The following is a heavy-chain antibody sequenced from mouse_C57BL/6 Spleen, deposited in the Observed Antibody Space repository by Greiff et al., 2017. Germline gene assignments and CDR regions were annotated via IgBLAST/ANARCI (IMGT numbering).Heavy chain of an antibody. J-gene: IGHJ1*03. CDR1: GFTFSSYG. CDR3: ARHYGSSYWYFDV. Sequence: VQLQESGGDLVKPGGSLKLSCAASGFTFSSYGMSWVRQTPDKRLEWVATISSGGSYTYYPDSVKGRFTISRDNAKNTLYLQMSSLKSEDTAMYYCARHYGSSYWYFDVWGTGTTVTVSS. CDR2: ISSGGSYT. V-gene: IGHV5-6*01. D-gene: IGHD1-1*01.